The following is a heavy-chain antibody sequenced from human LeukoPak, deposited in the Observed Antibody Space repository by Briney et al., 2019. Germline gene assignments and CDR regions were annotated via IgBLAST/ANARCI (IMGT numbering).Heavy chain of an antibody. J-gene: IGHJ4*02. CDR1: GFTFSSHS. V-gene: IGHV3-48*01. Sequence: GGSLRLSCAASGFTFSSHSMNWVRQAPGKGLEWVSYISSSSSTIYHADSVKGRFTISRDNAKNSLYLQMNSLRAEDTAVYYCARGAYYYEDWGQGTLVTVSS. CDR3: ARGAYYYED. D-gene: IGHD3-22*01. CDR2: ISSSSSTI.